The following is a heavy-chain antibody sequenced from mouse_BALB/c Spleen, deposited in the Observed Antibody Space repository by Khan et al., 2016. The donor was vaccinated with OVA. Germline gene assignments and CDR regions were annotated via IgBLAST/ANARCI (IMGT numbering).Heavy chain of an antibody. CDR2: ISDGGSYT. J-gene: IGHJ3*01. CDR1: GFTFSDYY. V-gene: IGHV5-4*02. D-gene: IGHD1-1*02. Sequence: EVELVESGGGLVKPGGSLKLSCAASGFTFSDYYMYWVRQTPEKRLEWVATISDGGSYTYYPDSVKGRFTISRDDVKNNRYLQMSSLKSEDTAMYYCARGFDGGPFTYWGQGTLVTVAA. CDR3: ARGFDGGPFTY.